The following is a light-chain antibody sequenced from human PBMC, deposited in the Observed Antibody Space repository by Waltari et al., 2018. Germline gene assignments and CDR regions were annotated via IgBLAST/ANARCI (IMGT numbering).Light chain of an antibody. CDR2: AAS. CDR1: QSISSR. CDR3: QQSYSTSFT. Sequence: MQMTQSPSFLSASVGDRVTITCRASQSISSRLNWYQQRPGKAPNLLSYAASSLRTGVPSRFSGSGSGTDFILTLSSLQPEDFATYYCQQSYSTSFTFGPGTKVDLK. J-gene: IGKJ3*01. V-gene: IGKV1-39*01.